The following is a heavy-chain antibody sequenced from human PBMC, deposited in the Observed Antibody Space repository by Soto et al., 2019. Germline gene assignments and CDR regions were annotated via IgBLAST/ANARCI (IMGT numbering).Heavy chain of an antibody. V-gene: IGHV3-23*01. D-gene: IGHD5-18*01. CDR1: GFTFSSYA. CDR2: ISGSGGST. Sequence: EVQLLESEGGLVQPGGSLRLSCAASGFTFSSYAMSWVRQAPGKGLEWVSAISGSGGSTYYADSVKGRFTISRDNSKNTLYLQMNSLRAEDTAVYYCAKGMISAMVHDYWGQGTLVTVSS. CDR3: AKGMISAMVHDY. J-gene: IGHJ4*02.